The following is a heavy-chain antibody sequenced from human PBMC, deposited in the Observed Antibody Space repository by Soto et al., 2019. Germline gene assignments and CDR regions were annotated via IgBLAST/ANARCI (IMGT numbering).Heavy chain of an antibody. J-gene: IGHJ4*02. CDR1: GGSVSNSNYY. V-gene: IGHV4-39*01. CDR2: VYYRGRS. D-gene: IGHD2-8*01. CDR3: VSQRTSVLTQAYFDY. Sequence: SETLSLTXTVSGGSVSNSNYYWGWIRQSPGKGLEWIGSVYYRGRSYSKSSVKSRVTISVDTSKNQFSLNLNSVTASDTAVYFCVSQRTSVLTQAYFDYWGPGALVTVSS.